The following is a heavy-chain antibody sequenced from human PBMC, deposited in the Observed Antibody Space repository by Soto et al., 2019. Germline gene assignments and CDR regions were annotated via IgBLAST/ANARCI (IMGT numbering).Heavy chain of an antibody. V-gene: IGHV4-59*01. CDR1: GGSISTYY. D-gene: IGHD3-16*02. CDR3: ARGKIVGP. CDR2: VHYSGST. Sequence: SETLSLTCTVSGGSISTYYWSWIRQPPGKGLEWVGYVHYSGSTTYNPSLKSRVIMSVDTSKNQFSLKLSSVTATDTAVYYCARGKIVGPWGQGTLVTVSS. J-gene: IGHJ5*02.